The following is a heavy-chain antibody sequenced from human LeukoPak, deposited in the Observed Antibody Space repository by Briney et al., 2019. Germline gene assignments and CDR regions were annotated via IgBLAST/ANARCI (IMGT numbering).Heavy chain of an antibody. CDR2: IWYDGSNK. CDR1: GFTFSSYG. D-gene: IGHD6-13*01. CDR3: AREGAAESSSWYVDY. V-gene: IGHV3-33*01. J-gene: IGHJ4*02. Sequence: PGRSLRLSCAASGFTFSSYGMHWVRQAPGKGLEWVAVIWYDGSNKYYADSVKGRFTISRDNSKNTLYLQMNSLRAEDTAVYYCAREGAAESSSWYVDYWGQGTLVTVSS.